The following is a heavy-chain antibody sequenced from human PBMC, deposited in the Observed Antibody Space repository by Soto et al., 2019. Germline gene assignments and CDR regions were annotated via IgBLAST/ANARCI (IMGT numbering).Heavy chain of an antibody. D-gene: IGHD6-19*01. CDR1: GFSFSDYF. Sequence: ASVKVSCKASGFSFSDYFMHWVRQAPGQGLEWMGIINPSGDSRNYAQKFQGRVTITRDTSTSTVYMDLSSLRSEDTAAYYCARSLVAGLNRFDYWGQGTLVTVSS. V-gene: IGHV1-46*01. CDR2: INPSGDSR. J-gene: IGHJ4*02. CDR3: ARSLVAGLNRFDY.